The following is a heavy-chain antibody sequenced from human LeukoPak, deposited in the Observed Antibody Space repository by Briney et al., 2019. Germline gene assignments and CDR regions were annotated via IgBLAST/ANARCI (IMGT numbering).Heavy chain of an antibody. V-gene: IGHV4-34*01. CDR3: ARAGVGRITMVRGVDYYYFDY. Sequence: SETLSLTCTVSGGSISSYYWSWIRQPPGKGLEWIGEINHSGSTNYNPSLKSRVTISVDTSKNQFSLKLSSVTAADTAVYYCARAGVGRITMVRGVDYYYFDYWGQGTLVTVSS. CDR1: GGSISSYY. D-gene: IGHD3-10*01. J-gene: IGHJ4*02. CDR2: INHSGST.